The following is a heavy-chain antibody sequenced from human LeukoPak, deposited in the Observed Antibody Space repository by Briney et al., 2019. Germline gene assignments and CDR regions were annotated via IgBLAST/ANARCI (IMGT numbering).Heavy chain of an antibody. CDR2: IQYDGSNK. Sequence: GGSLRLSCAASGFTFSSCGMHWIRQAPGKGLEWVAFIQYDGSNKYYADSVKGRFSISRDDSKNTLYLQMNSLRAEDTAVYYCAKDTGPAAIEWGQGTLVTVSS. CDR1: GFTFSSCG. D-gene: IGHD2-2*01. CDR3: AKDTGPAAIE. J-gene: IGHJ4*02. V-gene: IGHV3-30*02.